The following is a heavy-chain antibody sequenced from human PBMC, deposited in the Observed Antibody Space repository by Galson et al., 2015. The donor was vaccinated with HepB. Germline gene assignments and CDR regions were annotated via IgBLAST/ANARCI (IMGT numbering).Heavy chain of an antibody. D-gene: IGHD1-26*01. CDR3: ARVKKDTRDSGSYSYYFDY. V-gene: IGHV3-33*08. CDR1: GFTFSRYG. Sequence: SLRLSSAASGFTFSRYGMHWVRPAPGKGLEWVAGVWHDGSNIQYVASMKGRLTISRDNSKNTLFLQMNRLRVEDTAVYYCARVKKDTRDSGSYSYYFDYWGQGTLVTVSS. CDR2: VWHDGSNI. J-gene: IGHJ4*02.